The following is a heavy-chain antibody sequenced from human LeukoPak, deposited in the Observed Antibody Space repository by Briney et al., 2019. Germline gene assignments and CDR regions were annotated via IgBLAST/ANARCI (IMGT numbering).Heavy chain of an antibody. D-gene: IGHD4-11*01. Sequence: PSETLSLTCTVSGDSITTHYWTWIRRPPGRAPEWIGYIHHSGGANSNPSLKSRVTMSVDASKNQFSLRLTSVTAADTAAYFCAREPPDYNNQVSHKWFDPWGPGILVTVSS. V-gene: IGHV4-59*11. CDR3: AREPPDYNNQVSHKWFDP. J-gene: IGHJ5*02. CDR1: GDSITTHY. CDR2: IHHSGGA.